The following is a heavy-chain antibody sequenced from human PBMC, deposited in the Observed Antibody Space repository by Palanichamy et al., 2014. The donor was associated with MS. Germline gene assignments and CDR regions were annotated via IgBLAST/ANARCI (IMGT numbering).Heavy chain of an antibody. V-gene: IGHV3-74*01. J-gene: IGHJ4*02. Sequence: VQPGGSLRLSCAASGFTFSSYWMHWVRQAPGKGLVWVSRINSDGSSTSYADSVKGRFTISRDNAKNTLYLQMNSLRAEDTAVYYCARSPNYDFWSGYCPDYWGQGTLVTVSS. CDR2: INSDGSST. D-gene: IGHD3-3*01. CDR1: GFTFSSYW. CDR3: ARSPNYDFWSGYCPDY.